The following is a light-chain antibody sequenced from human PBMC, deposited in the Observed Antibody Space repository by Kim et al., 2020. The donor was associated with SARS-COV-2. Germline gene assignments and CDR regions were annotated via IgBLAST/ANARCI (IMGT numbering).Light chain of an antibody. V-gene: IGKV3-20*01. J-gene: IGKJ2*01. CDR3: QQYGIAPPYT. Sequence: SPGERDTPHCRTSQCVCSHWLAWYQQKPGQAPRLLIYSVSNRATGIPDRFSGSGSGTDFTLTISRLEPEDFAVYYCQQYGIAPPYTFGQGTKLEI. CDR2: SVS. CDR1: QCVCSHW.